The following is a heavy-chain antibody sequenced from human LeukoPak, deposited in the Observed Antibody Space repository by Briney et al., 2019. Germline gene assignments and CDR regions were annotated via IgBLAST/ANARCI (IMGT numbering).Heavy chain of an antibody. V-gene: IGHV3-23*01. CDR3: AKSLIVATTRGDYFDY. CDR1: GFTFSSYG. D-gene: IGHD5-12*01. CDR2: ISGSGGTT. J-gene: IGHJ4*02. Sequence: GGSLRLSCAASGFTFSSYGMHWVRQAPGKGLEWVSGISGSGGTTYYADSVKGRFTISRDNSKNTLYLQMNSLRAEDTAKYYCAKSLIVATTRGDYFDYWGQGTLVTVSS.